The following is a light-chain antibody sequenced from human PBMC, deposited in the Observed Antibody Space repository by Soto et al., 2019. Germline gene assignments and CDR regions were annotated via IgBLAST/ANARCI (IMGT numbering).Light chain of an antibody. CDR3: SSYAGSTTYV. V-gene: IGLV2-23*01. CDR2: EGF. J-gene: IGLJ1*01. Sequence: QSALTQHASASGSPGQSITLSCTGTSNDVGTYNLVSWYQQHPGKAPKLIIFEGFKRPSGVSNRFSGSKSGNTASLTISGLQAEDEADYYCSSYAGSTTYVFGTGTKVTVL. CDR1: SNDVGTYNL.